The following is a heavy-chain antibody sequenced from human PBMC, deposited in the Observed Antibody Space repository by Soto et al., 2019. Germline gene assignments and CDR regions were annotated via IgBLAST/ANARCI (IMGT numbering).Heavy chain of an antibody. J-gene: IGHJ4*02. Sequence: GESLKISCKGSGFTFTSYWIAWVRQMPGKGLEWMGIIYPGDSDSSYSPSSQGQVTISADKSINTAYLHWSSLKASDTAIYYCAKHEGYCSTTTCSNFDYWGQGTLVTVSS. V-gene: IGHV5-51*01. CDR3: AKHEGYCSTTTCSNFDY. D-gene: IGHD2-2*01. CDR2: IYPGDSDS. CDR1: GFTFTSYW.